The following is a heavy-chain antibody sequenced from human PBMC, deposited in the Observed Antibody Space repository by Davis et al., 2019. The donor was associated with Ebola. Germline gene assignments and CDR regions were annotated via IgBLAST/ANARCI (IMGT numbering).Heavy chain of an antibody. J-gene: IGHJ6*02. Sequence: GESLKISCAASGFTFSSYAMHWVRQAPGKGLEWVAVISYDGSNKYYADSVKGRFTISRDNSKNTLYLQMNSLRAEDTAVYYCARDRVTTVTTYYYYGMDVWGQGTTVTVSS. CDR2: ISYDGSNK. CDR3: ARDRVTTVTTYYYYGMDV. D-gene: IGHD4-17*01. V-gene: IGHV3-30-3*01. CDR1: GFTFSSYA.